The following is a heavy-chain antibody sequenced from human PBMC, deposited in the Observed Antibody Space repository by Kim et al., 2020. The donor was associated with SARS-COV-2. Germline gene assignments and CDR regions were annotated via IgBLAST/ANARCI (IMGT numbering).Heavy chain of an antibody. D-gene: IGHD6-19*01. V-gene: IGHV4-39*01. CDR2: IYYSGST. CDR3: ASRRVAGTKFDY. Sequence: SETLSLTCTVSGGSISSSSYYWGWIRQPPGKGLEWIGSIYYSGSTYYNPSLKSRVTISVDTSKNQFSLKLSSVTAADTAVYYCASRRVAGTKFDYWGQGTLVTVSS. CDR1: GGSISSSSYY. J-gene: IGHJ4*02.